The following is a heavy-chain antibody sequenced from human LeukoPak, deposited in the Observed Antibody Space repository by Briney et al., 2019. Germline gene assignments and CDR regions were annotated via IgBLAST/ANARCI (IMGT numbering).Heavy chain of an antibody. J-gene: IGHJ4*02. Sequence: GGSLRLSCAASGFTFSSYEMNWVRQAPGKGLEWVSYITSSGSIIYCADSVKGRFTISRDNAKNSLFLQMNSLRAEDTAVYYCARSGLPGIAVAADFDYWGQGTLVTVSS. V-gene: IGHV3-48*03. CDR2: ITSSGSII. CDR1: GFTFSSYE. D-gene: IGHD6-19*01. CDR3: ARSGLPGIAVAADFDY.